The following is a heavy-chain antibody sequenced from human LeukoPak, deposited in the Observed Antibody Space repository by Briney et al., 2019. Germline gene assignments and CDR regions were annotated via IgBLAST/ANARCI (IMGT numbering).Heavy chain of an antibody. D-gene: IGHD3-10*01. J-gene: IGHJ4*02. CDR3: ARDRRITMVRGVITFDY. CDR2: INPNSGGT. V-gene: IGHV1-2*02. CDR1: GYTFTGYY. Sequence: ASVKVSCKASGYTFTGYYMHWVRQAPGQGLEWMGWINPNSGGTNYAQKFQGRVTMTRDTSISTAYMELRSLRSDGTAVYYCARDRRITMVRGVITFDYWGQGTLVTVSS.